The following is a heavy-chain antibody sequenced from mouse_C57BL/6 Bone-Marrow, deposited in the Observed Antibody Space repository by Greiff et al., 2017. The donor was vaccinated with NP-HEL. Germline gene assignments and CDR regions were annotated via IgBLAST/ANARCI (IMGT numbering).Heavy chain of an antibody. V-gene: IGHV1-64*01. CDR1: GYTFTSYW. J-gene: IGHJ2*01. D-gene: IGHD1-1*01. Sequence: VKVVESGAELVKPGASVKLSCKASGYTFTSYWMHWVKQRPGQGLEWIGMIHPNSGSTNYNEKFKSKATLTVDKSSSTAYMQLSSLTSEDSAVYYCARWGYYYGTYFDYWGQGTTLTVSS. CDR3: ARWGYYYGTYFDY. CDR2: IHPNSGST.